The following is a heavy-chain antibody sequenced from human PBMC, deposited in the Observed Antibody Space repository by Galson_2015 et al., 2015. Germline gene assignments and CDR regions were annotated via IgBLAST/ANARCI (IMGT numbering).Heavy chain of an antibody. CDR1: GYSFTSYW. J-gene: IGHJ3*02. V-gene: IGHV5-51*03. CDR3: ARSTEYYYDSSGFLDAFDI. CDR2: IYPGDSDT. D-gene: IGHD3-22*01. Sequence: QSGAEVKKPGESLKISCKGSGYSFTSYWIGWVRQMPGKGLEWMGIIYPGDSDTRYSPSFQGQVTISADKSISTAYLQWGSLKASDTAMYYCARSTEYYYDSSGFLDAFDIWGQGTMVTVSS.